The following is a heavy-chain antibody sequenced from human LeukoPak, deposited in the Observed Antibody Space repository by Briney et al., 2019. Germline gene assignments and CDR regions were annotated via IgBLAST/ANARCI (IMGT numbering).Heavy chain of an antibody. CDR2: ISGSGGST. V-gene: IGHV3-23*01. CDR3: AKSPSYDSSGYYSE. D-gene: IGHD3-22*01. CDR1: GFTFSSYA. J-gene: IGHJ4*02. Sequence: PGGSLRLSCAASGFTFSSYAMSWVRQAPGKGLEWVSAISGSGGSTYYADSVKGRFTISRDNSKNPLYLQMNSLSAEDTAVYYCAKSPSYDSSGYYSEWGQGTLVTVSS.